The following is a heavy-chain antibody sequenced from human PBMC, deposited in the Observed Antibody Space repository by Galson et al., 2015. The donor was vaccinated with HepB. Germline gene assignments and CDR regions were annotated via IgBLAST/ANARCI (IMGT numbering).Heavy chain of an antibody. CDR2: ISGSGGST. D-gene: IGHD2-2*01. Sequence: SLRLSCAASGFTFSSYAMSWVRQAPGKGLEWVSAISGSGGSTYYADSVKGRFTISRDNSKNTLYLQMNSLRAEDTAVYYCAKDRSDIVVVPAAYFDYWGQGTLVTVSS. CDR3: AKDRSDIVVVPAAYFDY. V-gene: IGHV3-23*01. J-gene: IGHJ4*02. CDR1: GFTFSSYA.